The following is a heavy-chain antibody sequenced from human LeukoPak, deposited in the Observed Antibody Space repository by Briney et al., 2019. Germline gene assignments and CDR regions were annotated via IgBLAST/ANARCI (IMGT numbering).Heavy chain of an antibody. Sequence: PGGSLRLSCAASGFTFSSYWMSWVRQAPGRGLECVANIKQDGSEKYYVDSVKGRFTISRDNVKNSLYLQMYSLRAEDTAVYYCARSRYSSGDYWGQGTLVTVSS. J-gene: IGHJ4*02. V-gene: IGHV3-7*01. CDR2: IKQDGSEK. CDR1: GFTFSSYW. CDR3: ARSRYSSGDY. D-gene: IGHD5-18*01.